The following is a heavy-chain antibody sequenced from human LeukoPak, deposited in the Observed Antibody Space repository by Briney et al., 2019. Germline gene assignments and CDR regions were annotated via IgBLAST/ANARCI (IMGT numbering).Heavy chain of an antibody. J-gene: IGHJ4*02. CDR3: ARDSCSLTMCFGFFDH. Sequence: GGTLRLSCAASGFTFSSYGMSWVRQTPGKGLEWVSAISGSGGSTYYADSVKGRFTISTDTSKNSVYLQMTSLRVEDTAVYYCARDSCSLTMCFGFFDHWGQGSLVAVSS. V-gene: IGHV3-23*01. CDR1: GFTFSSYG. D-gene: IGHD2-2*01. CDR2: ISGSGGST.